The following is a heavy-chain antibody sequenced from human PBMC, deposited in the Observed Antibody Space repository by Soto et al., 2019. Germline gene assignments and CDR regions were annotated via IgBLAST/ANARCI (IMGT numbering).Heavy chain of an antibody. J-gene: IGHJ4*02. D-gene: IGHD5-12*01. V-gene: IGHV3-23*01. CDR3: AKDRGYLDD. CDR2: ISSSGGVT. Sequence: PGGSLRPPCVASGFTLYSYYIRWVRQAPGKGLEWVSSISSSGGVTYYADSVKGRFTISRDNSKNTLYLQMNSLRAEDTAVYYCAKDRGYLDDWGQGTLVTVSS. CDR1: GFTLYSYY.